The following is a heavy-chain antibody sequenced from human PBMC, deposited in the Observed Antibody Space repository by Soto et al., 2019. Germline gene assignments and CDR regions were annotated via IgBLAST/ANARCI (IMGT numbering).Heavy chain of an antibody. CDR2: ISGSGTGT. V-gene: IGHV3-23*01. Sequence: GGSLRLSCAASGFTFSSYAMSWVRQAPGKGLEWVSGISGSGTGTYYADSVKGRFTLSRDNSKNTLYLQMNSLRAEDTAVYYCATLTPRIAVAGGNWFDPWGQGTLVTVSS. CDR1: GFTFSSYA. D-gene: IGHD6-19*01. J-gene: IGHJ5*02. CDR3: ATLTPRIAVAGGNWFDP.